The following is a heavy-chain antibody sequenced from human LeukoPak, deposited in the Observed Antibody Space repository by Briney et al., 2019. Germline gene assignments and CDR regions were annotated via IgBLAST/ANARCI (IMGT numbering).Heavy chain of an antibody. CDR3: ARGAITIFGVGLDY. CDR1: GYTFTSYA. CDR2: INAGNGNT. D-gene: IGHD3-3*01. J-gene: IGHJ4*02. Sequence: ASVKVSCKASGYTFTSYAMHWVRQAPGQRLEWMGWINAGNGNTKYSQKFQGRVTITRDTSASTAYMELSSLRSEDTAVYCCARGAITIFGVGLDYWGQGTLVTVSS. V-gene: IGHV1-3*01.